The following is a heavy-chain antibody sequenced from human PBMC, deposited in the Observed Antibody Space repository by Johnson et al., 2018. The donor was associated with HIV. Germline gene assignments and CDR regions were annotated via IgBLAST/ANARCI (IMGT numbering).Heavy chain of an antibody. J-gene: IGHJ3*01. V-gene: IGHV3-30*18. CDR2: ISYNGSNK. CDR1: GFTFSSYG. CDR3: AKSTQANIFRESGPYGAFDV. D-gene: IGHD3-10*01. Sequence: QVHLVESGGGVVQPGKSLRLSCAASGFTFSSYGMHWVRQAPGKGLEWVAVISYNGSNKYYADSVKGRFTISRDNSKNTLYVQMNSLRGEDTAVYYCAKSTQANIFRESGPYGAFDVWGQGTMVTVSS.